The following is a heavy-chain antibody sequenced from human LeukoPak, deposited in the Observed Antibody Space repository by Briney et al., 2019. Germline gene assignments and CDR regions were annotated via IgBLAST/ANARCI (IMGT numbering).Heavy chain of an antibody. D-gene: IGHD1-26*01. V-gene: IGHV4-39*01. CDR1: GGSISSSSYY. Sequence: SETLSLTCTVSGGSISSSSYYWGWIRQPPGKGLEWIGSICYSGSTYYNPSLKSRVTISVDTSKNQFSLKLSSVTAADTAVYYCARHPGGFDPWGQGTLVTVSS. CDR3: ARHPGGFDP. CDR2: ICYSGST. J-gene: IGHJ5*02.